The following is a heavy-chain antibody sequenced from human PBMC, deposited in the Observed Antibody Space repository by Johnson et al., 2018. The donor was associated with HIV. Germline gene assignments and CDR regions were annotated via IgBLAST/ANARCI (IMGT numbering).Heavy chain of an antibody. CDR3: ASRPGGDFCSGGSCRPNPYDGFDI. D-gene: IGHD2-15*01. Sequence: QLQLVESGGGLVQPGGSLRLSCAASGFTISTNYMSWVRQAPGKGLEWVSYISSSGSTIYYADSVKGRFTISRDNAKNTLYLQMNSLRAEDTAVYYCASRPGGDFCSGGSCRPNPYDGFDIWGQGTKVTVSS. V-gene: IGHV3-11*04. J-gene: IGHJ3*02. CDR1: GFTISTNY. CDR2: ISSSGSTI.